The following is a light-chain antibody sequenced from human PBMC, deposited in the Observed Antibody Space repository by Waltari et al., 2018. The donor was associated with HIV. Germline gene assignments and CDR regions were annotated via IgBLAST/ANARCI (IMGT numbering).Light chain of an antibody. Sequence: DIVMTQSPLSLSVTPGAQASISCRSSQRLLNSTGYMYLDWYLQKPGQSPQLLIVLGSDRASEVPDSFSSSGSATDFTRKISRVEAEYAGIYYCMQALESPLTFGGGTRVEIK. CDR3: MQALESPLT. V-gene: IGKV2-28*01. CDR1: QRLLNSTGYMY. J-gene: IGKJ4*01. CDR2: LGS.